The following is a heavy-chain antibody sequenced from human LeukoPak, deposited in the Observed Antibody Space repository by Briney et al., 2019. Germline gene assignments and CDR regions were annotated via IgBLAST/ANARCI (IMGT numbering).Heavy chain of an antibody. J-gene: IGHJ6*03. D-gene: IGHD3-10*01. CDR3: ARAGALRYYYYYMDV. CDR1: GGSFSGYY. V-gene: IGHV4-34*01. CDR2: INHSGST. Sequence: SETLSLTCAVYGGSFSGYYWSWIRQPPGKGLEWIGEINHSGSTNYNPSLKSRVTISVDTSKNQFSLKLSSVTAADTAVYYCARAGALRYYYYYMDVWGKGTTVTVSS.